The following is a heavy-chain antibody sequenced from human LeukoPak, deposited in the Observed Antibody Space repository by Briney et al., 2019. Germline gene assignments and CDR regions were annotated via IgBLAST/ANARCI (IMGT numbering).Heavy chain of an antibody. V-gene: IGHV1-46*01. D-gene: IGHD6-19*01. CDR3: AAERWAVAGTENWFDP. Sequence: ASVKVSCKASGYTFTSYYMHWVRQAPGQGLEWMGIINPSGGSTSYAQKFQGRVTITADKSTSTAYMELSSLRSEDTAVYYCAAERWAVAGTENWFDPWGQGTLVTVSS. J-gene: IGHJ5*02. CDR1: GYTFTSYY. CDR2: INPSGGST.